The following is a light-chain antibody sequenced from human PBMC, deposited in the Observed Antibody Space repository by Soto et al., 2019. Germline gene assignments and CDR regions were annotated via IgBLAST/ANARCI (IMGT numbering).Light chain of an antibody. CDR3: ASFTRSVTVV. V-gene: IGLV2-14*03. Sequence: QSVLTQPASVSGSPGQSITISCAGTSSDVGGYNYVSWYQQHPGKVPRLIISDVNKRPSGVSDRFSGSKSGNTASLTISGLQAEEEADYYCASFTRSVTVVFGGGTKLTVL. CDR1: SSDVGGYNY. J-gene: IGLJ2*01. CDR2: DVN.